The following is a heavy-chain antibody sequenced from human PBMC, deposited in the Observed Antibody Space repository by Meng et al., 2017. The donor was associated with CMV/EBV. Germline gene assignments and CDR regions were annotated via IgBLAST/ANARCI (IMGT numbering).Heavy chain of an antibody. Sequence: QGQLVQSGDEVKKPGSSEKVSCKASGGTFSIYAISWERQAPGQGLEWMGGIIPIFGTANYAQKFQGRVTITADESTSTAYMELSSLRSEDTAVYYCARAGDYGGRGYFDYWGQGTLVTVSS. D-gene: IGHD4-23*01. CDR1: GGTFSIYA. CDR2: IIPIFGTA. CDR3: ARAGDYGGRGYFDY. J-gene: IGHJ4*02. V-gene: IGHV1-69*12.